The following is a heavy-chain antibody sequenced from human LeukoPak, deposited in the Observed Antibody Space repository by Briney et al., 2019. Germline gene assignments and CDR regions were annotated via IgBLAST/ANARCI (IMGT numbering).Heavy chain of an antibody. CDR2: ISGGST. CDR1: GFTFSSYA. J-gene: IGHJ4*02. CDR3: AKDYGDYEWLDY. D-gene: IGHD4-17*01. Sequence: GGSLRLSCAASGFTFSSYAMSWVRQAPGKGLEWVSAISGGSTYYADSVKGRFTISRDNSKNTLYLQMNSLRAEDTAVYYCAKDYGDYEWLDYWGQGTLVTVSS. V-gene: IGHV3-23*01.